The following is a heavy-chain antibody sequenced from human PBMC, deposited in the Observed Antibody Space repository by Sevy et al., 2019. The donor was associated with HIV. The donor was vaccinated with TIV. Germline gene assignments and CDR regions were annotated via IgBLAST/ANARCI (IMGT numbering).Heavy chain of an antibody. V-gene: IGHV3-73*01. J-gene: IGHJ4*02. CDR2: IKNKGNNYAT. Sequence: GGSLRLSCAASGFTFSGSAMHWVRQASGKGLEWIGRIKNKGNNYATAYGASVKGRFTISRDDSKNTAYLQMNSLKTEDTAMYYCARHHIDCSGGSCSSDYFDYWGQGTLVTVSS. CDR1: GFTFSGSA. D-gene: IGHD2-15*01. CDR3: ARHHIDCSGGSCSSDYFDY.